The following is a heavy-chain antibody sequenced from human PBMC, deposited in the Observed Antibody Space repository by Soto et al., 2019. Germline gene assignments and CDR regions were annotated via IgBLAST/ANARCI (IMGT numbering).Heavy chain of an antibody. D-gene: IGHD3-10*01. V-gene: IGHV4-39*01. CDR2: IYYSGST. CDR3: ARRENMLRGLTHIDY. Sequence: SETLSLTCTVSGASISSDTFYWGWIRQPPGKGLEWIGSIYYSGSTYYNPSLKSRVTISVDTSKNQFSLKMRSVTAADTAVYYCARRENMLRGLTHIDYWGPGTLVTVSS. J-gene: IGHJ4*02. CDR1: GASISSDTFY.